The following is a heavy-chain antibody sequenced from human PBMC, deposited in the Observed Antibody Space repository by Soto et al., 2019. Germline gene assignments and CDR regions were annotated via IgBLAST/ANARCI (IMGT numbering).Heavy chain of an antibody. D-gene: IGHD3-10*01. CDR2: IYYSGST. V-gene: IGHV4-59*08. CDR3: ARHEERILKIGEGSGSYYYYYYMDV. CDR1: GGSISSYY. J-gene: IGHJ6*03. Sequence: SETLSLTCTVSGGSISSYYWSWIRQPPGKGLEWIGYIYYSGSTNYNPSLKSRVTISVDTSKNQFSLKLSSVTAADTAVYYCARHEERILKIGEGSGSYYYYYYMDVWGKGTTVTVSS.